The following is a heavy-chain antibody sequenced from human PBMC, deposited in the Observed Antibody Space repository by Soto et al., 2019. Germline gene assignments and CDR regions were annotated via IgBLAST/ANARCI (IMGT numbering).Heavy chain of an antibody. J-gene: IGHJ3*02. D-gene: IGHD6-19*01. CDR1: GFTFDRYG. V-gene: IGHV3-30*03. Sequence: QVQLVESGGGAVQPGRSLRLSCAASGFTFDRYGMHWVRQAPGRGLEWVAVITYDGSNKYYGDSVKGRFTTSRDNPKNTLYLQMDSLRAEDTAMYYCARDLRFSSGWLDAFDIWGQGTMVTVST. CDR2: ITYDGSNK. CDR3: ARDLRFSSGWLDAFDI.